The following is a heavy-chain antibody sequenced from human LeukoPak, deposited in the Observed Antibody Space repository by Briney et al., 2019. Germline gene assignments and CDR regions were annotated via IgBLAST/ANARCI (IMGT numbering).Heavy chain of an antibody. CDR1: GFTFNTYA. Sequence: LPGGSLRLSCAASGFTFNTYAMSWVRQAPGEGLGWVSSMSGSGGRTYYADSVKGRFNISRDNSKNTPYLQMNSLRAEDTAVYYCAKWGCSGGSCYPFDYWGQGTLVTVSS. CDR2: MSGSGGRT. D-gene: IGHD2-15*01. CDR3: AKWGCSGGSCYPFDY. V-gene: IGHV3-23*01. J-gene: IGHJ4*02.